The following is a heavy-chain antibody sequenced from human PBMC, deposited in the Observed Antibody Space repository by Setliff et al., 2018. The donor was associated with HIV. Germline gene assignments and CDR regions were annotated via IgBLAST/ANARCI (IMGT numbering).Heavy chain of an antibody. V-gene: IGHV3-20*04. CDR3: AREGYGSGSYYLYYYYMDV. D-gene: IGHD3-10*01. CDR1: GFTFDDYG. J-gene: IGHJ6*03. CDR2: INWNGGST. Sequence: GESLRLSCAASGFTFDDYGMSWVRQAPGKGLEWVSGINWNGGSTGYADSVKGRFTISRDNAKNSLYLQMNSLRAEDTALYYCAREGYGSGSYYLYYYYMDVWGKGTTVTVSS.